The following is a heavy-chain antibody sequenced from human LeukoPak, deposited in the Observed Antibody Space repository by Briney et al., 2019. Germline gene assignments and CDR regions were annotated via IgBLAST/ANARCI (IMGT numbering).Heavy chain of an antibody. Sequence: GGSLRLSCAASGFTFSSHWMHWVRQAPGKGLVWVSRIKYDGSSISYADSVKGRFTISRDNAKNTMYLQMNSLRPDDTAVYYCTKLKGWYGDGYFDYWGPGILVTVSS. J-gene: IGHJ4*02. CDR3: TKLKGWYGDGYFDY. D-gene: IGHD6-19*01. CDR1: GFTFSSHW. V-gene: IGHV3-74*01. CDR2: IKYDGSSI.